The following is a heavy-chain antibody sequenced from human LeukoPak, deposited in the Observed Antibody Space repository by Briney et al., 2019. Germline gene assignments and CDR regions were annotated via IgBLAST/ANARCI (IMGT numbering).Heavy chain of an antibody. D-gene: IGHD5-18*01. CDR3: AREDTSLVIAY. J-gene: IGHJ4*02. CDR2: MWYDGSNK. V-gene: IGHV3-33*01. CDR1: GFTFSNYG. Sequence: GGSLRLSCAASGFTFSNYGMHWVRQAPGKGLEWVAVMWYDGSNKYYTDSVKGRFTISRDNSKNTLYLQMNSLRAEDTAVYYCAREDTSLVIAYWGQGTLVAVSS.